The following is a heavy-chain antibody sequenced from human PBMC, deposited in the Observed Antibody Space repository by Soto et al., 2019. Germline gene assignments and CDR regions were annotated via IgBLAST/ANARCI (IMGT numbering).Heavy chain of an antibody. Sequence: QVQLVESGGGVVQPGRSLRLSCAASGFTFSSYGMHWVRQAPGKGLEWVAVISYDGSNKYYADSVKGRFTISRDNSKNTLYLQMNSLRAEAAAVDYCAKDSRPTSDYGMDVWGQGTTVTVSS. V-gene: IGHV3-30*18. J-gene: IGHJ6*02. CDR3: AKDSRPTSDYGMDV. CDR1: GFTFSSYG. CDR2: ISYDGSNK.